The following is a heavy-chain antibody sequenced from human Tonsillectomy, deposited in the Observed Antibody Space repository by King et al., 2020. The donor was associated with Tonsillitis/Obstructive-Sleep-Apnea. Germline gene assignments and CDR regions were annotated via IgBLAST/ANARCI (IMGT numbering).Heavy chain of an antibody. CDR1: GGSISSYY. D-gene: IGHD1-14*01. Sequence: QLQESGPGLVKPSETLSLTCTVSGGSISSYYWSWIRQSPGKGLEWIGYIHYGGTTNYNPSLKSRVTISVAASKTQFSLRLSSVTAADTAVYYCARLTTPFPPTFDYWGQGTLVTVSS. CDR2: IHYGGTT. J-gene: IGHJ4*02. CDR3: ARLTTPFPPTFDY. V-gene: IGHV4-59*01.